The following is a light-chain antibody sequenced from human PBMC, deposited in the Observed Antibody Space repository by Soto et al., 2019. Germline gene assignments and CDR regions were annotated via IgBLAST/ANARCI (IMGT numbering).Light chain of an antibody. CDR1: QSVRGY. J-gene: IGKJ4*01. CDR3: QQRSDWPLT. Sequence: EIVLTQSPATLSLSPGERATLSCRASQSVRGYLAWYQQKLGQAPRLLIYDSYTRATDIPARFSGSGSGTDFTLNISSLEPEDFAVYYCQQRSDWPLTFGGGTKVEIK. CDR2: DSY. V-gene: IGKV3-11*01.